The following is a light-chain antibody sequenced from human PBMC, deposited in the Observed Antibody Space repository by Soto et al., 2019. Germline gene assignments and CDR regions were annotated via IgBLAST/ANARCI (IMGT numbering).Light chain of an antibody. CDR3: QSYDSSLSGHVV. CDR2: GNS. V-gene: IGLV1-40*01. J-gene: IGLJ2*01. CDR1: SSNIGAGYD. Sequence: QSVLTQPPSVSGAPGQRVTISCTGSSSNIGAGYDVHWYQQLPGTAPKLLIYGNSNRPSRVPDRFSGSKSGTSASLAITGHQAEDEADYYCQSYDSSLSGHVVFGGGTKVTVL.